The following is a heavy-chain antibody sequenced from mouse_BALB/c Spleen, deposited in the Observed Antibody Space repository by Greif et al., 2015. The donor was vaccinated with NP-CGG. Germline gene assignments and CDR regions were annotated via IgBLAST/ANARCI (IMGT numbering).Heavy chain of an antibody. J-gene: IGHJ2*01. CDR1: GYSITSDYA. V-gene: IGHV3-2*02. D-gene: IGHD1-1*01. CDR3: ARNYGSSYYFDY. Sequence: VQLKDSGPGLVKPSQSLSLTCTVTGYSITSDYAWNWIRQFPGNKLEWMGYISYSGSTSCNPSLKSRISITRDTSKNQFFLQLNSVTTEDTATYYCARNYGSSYYFDYWGQGTTLTVSS. CDR2: ISYSGST.